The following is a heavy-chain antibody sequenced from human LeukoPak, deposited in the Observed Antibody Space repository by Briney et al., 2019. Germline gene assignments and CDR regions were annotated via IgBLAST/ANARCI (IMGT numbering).Heavy chain of an antibody. J-gene: IGHJ4*02. CDR2: ISGSGGTT. CDR3: AKDTGILAARPREADY. D-gene: IGHD6-6*01. CDR1: GFTFSSYA. V-gene: IGHV3-23*01. Sequence: GGSLRLSCAASGFTFSSYAMSWVRQAPGKGLEWVSAISGSGGTTYYADSVKGRFTISRDNSKNTLYLQMNSLRAEDTAVYYCAKDTGILAARPREADYWGQGTLVTVSS.